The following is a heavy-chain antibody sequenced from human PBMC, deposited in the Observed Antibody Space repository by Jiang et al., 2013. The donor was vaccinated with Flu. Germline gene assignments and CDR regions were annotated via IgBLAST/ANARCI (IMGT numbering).Heavy chain of an antibody. CDR2: IYYSGST. CDR1: GGSISSYY. Sequence: GLVKPSETLSLTCTVSGGSISSYYWSWIRQPPGKGLEWIGSIYYSGSTYYNPSLKSRVTISVDTSKNQFALKLSSVTAADTAVYYCARHYYDSSVSDYWGQGTLVTVSS. J-gene: IGHJ4*02. CDR3: ARHYYDSSVSDY. D-gene: IGHD3-22*01. V-gene: IGHV4-59*05.